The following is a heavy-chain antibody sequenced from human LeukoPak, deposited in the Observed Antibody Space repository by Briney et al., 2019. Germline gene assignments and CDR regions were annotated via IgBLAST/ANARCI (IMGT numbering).Heavy chain of an antibody. V-gene: IGHV1-2*02. Sequence: ASVKVSCKASGYTFTGYYMHWVRQAPGQGLGWMGWINPNSGGTNYAQKFQGRVTMTRDTSISTAYMELSRLRSDDTAVYYCARRGIAAGTTLGYWGQGTLVTVSS. J-gene: IGHJ4*02. D-gene: IGHD6-13*01. CDR2: INPNSGGT. CDR3: ARRGIAAGTTLGY. CDR1: GYTFTGYY.